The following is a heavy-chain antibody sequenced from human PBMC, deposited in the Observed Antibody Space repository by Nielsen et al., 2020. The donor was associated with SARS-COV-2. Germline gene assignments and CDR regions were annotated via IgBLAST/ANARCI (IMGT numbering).Heavy chain of an antibody. J-gene: IGHJ6*02. CDR2: ISGSGGGS. D-gene: IGHD3-10*02. CDR1: GFTFSNFA. CDR3: ASRVRVPYGMDV. Sequence: GESLKISCAASGFTFSNFAMTWVRQAPGKGLEWVSTISGSGGGSYHAHSVEGRFTISRDNSKSTLYLQMNSLGAEDTAVYYCASRVRVPYGMDVWGQGTTVTVSS. V-gene: IGHV3-23*01.